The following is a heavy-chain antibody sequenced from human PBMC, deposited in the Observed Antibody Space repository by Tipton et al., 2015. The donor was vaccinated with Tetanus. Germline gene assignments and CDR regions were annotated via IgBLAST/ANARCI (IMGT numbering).Heavy chain of an antibody. CDR2: IYYSGST. CDR1: GGSISSYY. Sequence: TLSLTCTVSGGSISSYYWSWIRQPPGKGLEWIGYIYYSGSTNYNPSLKSRVTISVDTSKNQFSLKLSSVTAADTAVYYCARRSVSARFDDWGQRTLVTVSS. D-gene: IGHD6-6*01. CDR3: ARRSVSARFDD. V-gene: IGHV4-59*01. J-gene: IGHJ4*02.